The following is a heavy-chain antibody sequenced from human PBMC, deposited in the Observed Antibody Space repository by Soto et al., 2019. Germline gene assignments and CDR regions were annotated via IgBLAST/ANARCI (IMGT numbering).Heavy chain of an antibody. V-gene: IGHV4-34*01. CDR2: INRSGRP. CDR1: GGSFSGYY. Sequence: QVQLQQWGAGLLTPSETLSLTCAVYGGSFSGYYWSWMREPPGKGLELIGEINRSGRPNYNPSLHTGVTISVDTSKNQLALNLSSVPASDTAVYFCARGWECLRKTGCYFDLWGRGTLGTVSS. D-gene: IGHD5-12*01. J-gene: IGHJ2*01. CDR3: ARGWECLRKTGCYFDL.